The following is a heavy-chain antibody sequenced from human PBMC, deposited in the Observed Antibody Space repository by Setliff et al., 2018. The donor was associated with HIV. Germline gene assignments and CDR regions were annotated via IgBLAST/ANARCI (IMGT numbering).Heavy chain of an antibody. J-gene: IGHJ4*02. Sequence: SETLSLTCAVYGGSFSGYYRSWIRQPPGKGLEWIGEINHSGSTNFNPSLKSRVTISVDTSKNQFSLKLSSVTAVDTAVYYCARGGLTAAGTLLLVGYFDYWGQGTLVTAPQ. CDR2: INHSGST. V-gene: IGHV4-34*01. D-gene: IGHD6-13*01. CDR1: GGSFSGYY. CDR3: ARGGLTAAGTLLLVGYFDY.